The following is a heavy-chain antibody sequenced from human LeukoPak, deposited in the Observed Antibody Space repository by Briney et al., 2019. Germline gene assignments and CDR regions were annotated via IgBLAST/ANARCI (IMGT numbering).Heavy chain of an antibody. CDR2: IKQDGSEK. Sequence: PGGSLRLSCAASGFTFSSYWMSWVRQAPGKGLEWVANIKQDGSEKYYVDSVKGRFTISRDNAKNSLYLQMNSLRAEDTAVYYCARGIAVADPGFDYWGQGTLVTVSS. CDR3: ARGIAVADPGFDY. D-gene: IGHD6-19*01. V-gene: IGHV3-7*01. CDR1: GFTFSSYW. J-gene: IGHJ4*02.